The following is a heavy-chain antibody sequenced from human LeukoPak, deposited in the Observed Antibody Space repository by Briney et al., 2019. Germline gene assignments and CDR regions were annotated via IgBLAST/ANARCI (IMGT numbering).Heavy chain of an antibody. D-gene: IGHD2-21*01. CDR1: GFSFSSYA. CDR3: AKPVCCGGTSRRVPGVYCFDY. Sequence: PGGSLRLSCAASGFSFSSYAMNWVRQAPGKGLEWVSAISGSGSTTYYADSVKGRFTISRDNSRNSLFLQLNSLRAEDTAIYYCAKPVCCGGTSRRVPGVYCFDYWGQGTLVTVSS. CDR2: ISGSGSTT. V-gene: IGHV3-23*01. J-gene: IGHJ4*02.